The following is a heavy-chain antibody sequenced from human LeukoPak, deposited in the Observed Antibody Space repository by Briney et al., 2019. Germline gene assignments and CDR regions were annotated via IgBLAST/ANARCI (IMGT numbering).Heavy chain of an antibody. CDR1: GFPFRSYA. V-gene: IGHV3-23*01. J-gene: IGHJ4*02. CDR2: IGAGT. D-gene: IGHD2-15*01. Sequence: PGGSLRLSCVASGFPFRSYAMSWVRQAPGKGLEWVSSIGAGTYYTDSVRGRFTISRDNSKNTLYLQMNSLRAEDTAVYYCAKDTYCNDGDCYLFDYWGQGTLVTVSS. CDR3: AKDTYCNDGDCYLFDY.